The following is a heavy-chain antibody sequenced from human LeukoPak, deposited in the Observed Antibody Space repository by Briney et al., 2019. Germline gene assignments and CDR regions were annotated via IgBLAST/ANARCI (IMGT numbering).Heavy chain of an antibody. J-gene: IGHJ4*02. CDR1: GGTFSSYA. CDR2: IIPIFGTA. Sequence: ASVKVSCKASGGTFSSYAISWVRQAPGQGLEWMGGIIPIFGTANYAQKFQGRVTITADKSTSTAYMELSSLRSEDTAVYYCARGRGPVATNPSDFWGQGTLVTVSS. V-gene: IGHV1-69*06. D-gene: IGHD5-12*01. CDR3: ARGRGPVATNPSDF.